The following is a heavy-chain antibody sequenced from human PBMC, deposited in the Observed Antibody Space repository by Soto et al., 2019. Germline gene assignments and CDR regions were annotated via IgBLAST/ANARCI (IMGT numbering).Heavy chain of an antibody. CDR1: GGSISSGGYY. J-gene: IGHJ4*02. Sequence: QVQLQESGPGLVKPSQTLSLTCTVSGGSISSGGYYWSWIRQHPGKGLEWIGYIYYSGSTYYNPNLKRRVTISVDTSKNQVYLKLSSVTAADTAVYYCARDAGRYCSGGSCYSWGQGTLVTVSS. CDR2: IYYSGST. V-gene: IGHV4-31*03. D-gene: IGHD2-15*01. CDR3: ARDAGRYCSGGSCYS.